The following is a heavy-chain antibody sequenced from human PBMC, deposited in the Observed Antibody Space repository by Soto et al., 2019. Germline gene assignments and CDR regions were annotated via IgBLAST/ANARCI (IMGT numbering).Heavy chain of an antibody. CDR3: ARRARPDFYYMDV. D-gene: IGHD6-6*01. CDR1: GFTLSGYA. CDR2: ISSNGVGT. J-gene: IGHJ6*03. Sequence: EVQLAESGGGLAQPGGSLRLSCAASGFTLSGYAMDWVLQAPGQGLEYVSGISSNGVGTYYANSVQGRFTISRDNSKNTVYRQMGSLRPEDMAVYYCARRARPDFYYMDVWGKGTTVTVSS. V-gene: IGHV3-64*01.